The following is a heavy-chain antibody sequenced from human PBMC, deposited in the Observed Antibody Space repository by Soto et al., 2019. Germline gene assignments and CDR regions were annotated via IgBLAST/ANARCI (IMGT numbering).Heavy chain of an antibody. CDR2: ISAYNGNT. Sequence: GASVKVSCKASGYTFTSYGISWVRQAPGQGLEWMGWISAYNGNTNYAQKLQGRVTMTTDTSTRTAYMELRSLRSDDTAVYYCAGVGDPFPAYPNFDSFGQVTLVTVSS. D-gene: IGHD3-16*01. CDR1: GYTFTSYG. CDR3: AGVGDPFPAYPNFDS. J-gene: IGHJ4*02. V-gene: IGHV1-18*01.